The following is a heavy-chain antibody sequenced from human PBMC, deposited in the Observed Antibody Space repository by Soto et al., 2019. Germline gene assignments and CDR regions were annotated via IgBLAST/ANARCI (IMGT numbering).Heavy chain of an antibody. V-gene: IGHV1-2*04. CDR3: ARDDHLAGYGSGSYYSY. CDR2: INPNSGGT. CDR1: GYTFTGYY. Sequence: GASVKVSCKASGYTFTGYYMHWVRQAPGQGLEGMGWINPNSGGTNYAQKFQGWVTMTRDTSISTAYMELSRLRSDDTAVYYCARDDHLAGYGSGSYYSYWGQGTLATVSS. J-gene: IGHJ4*02. D-gene: IGHD3-10*01.